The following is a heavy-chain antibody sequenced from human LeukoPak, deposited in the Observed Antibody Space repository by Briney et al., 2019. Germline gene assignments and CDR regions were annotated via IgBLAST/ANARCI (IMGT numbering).Heavy chain of an antibody. D-gene: IGHD1-26*01. V-gene: IGHV4-39*01. CDR2: IYYSGST. CDR1: GGSISSSSYY. Sequence: SETLSLTCTVSGGSISSSSYYWGWIRQPPGRGLEWIGSIYYSGSTYYNPSLKSRVTISVDTSKNQFSLKLSSVTAADTAVYHCARHAVGATFDYWGQGTLVTVSS. CDR3: ARHAVGATFDY. J-gene: IGHJ4*02.